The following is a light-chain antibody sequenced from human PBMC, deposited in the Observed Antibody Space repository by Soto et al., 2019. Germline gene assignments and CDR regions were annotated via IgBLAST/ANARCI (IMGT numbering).Light chain of an antibody. Sequence: EIAMTQSPSTLSLAPGERATLSCRASQSVSSSYLAWYQQKPGQAPRLLIYDVSNRATDIPARFSGSGSGTDFTLTISSLEPEDLAVYYCQQRSNWPRTFGQGTKVDI. CDR3: QQRSNWPRT. V-gene: IGKV3D-20*02. J-gene: IGKJ1*01. CDR2: DVS. CDR1: QSVSSSY.